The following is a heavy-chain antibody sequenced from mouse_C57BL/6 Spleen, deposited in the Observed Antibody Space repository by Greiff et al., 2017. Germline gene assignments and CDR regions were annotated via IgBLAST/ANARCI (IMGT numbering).Heavy chain of an antibody. J-gene: IGHJ2*01. CDR3: ERDFYFDY. CDR1: GFTFSDYG. Sequence: EVKLMESGGGLVKPGGSLKLSCAASGFTFSDYGMHWVRQAPEKGLEWVAYISSGSSTIYYADTVKGRLTISRDNAKNTLFLQMTSLSSEDTAMYYCERDFYFDYWGQGTTLTVSS. V-gene: IGHV5-17*01. CDR2: ISSGSSTI.